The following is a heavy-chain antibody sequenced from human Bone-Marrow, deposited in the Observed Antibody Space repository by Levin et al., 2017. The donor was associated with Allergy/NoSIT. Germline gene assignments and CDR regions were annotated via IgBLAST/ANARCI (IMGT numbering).Heavy chain of an antibody. CDR3: ARDLSGGLPDAFDI. CDR2: MNPRGGST. D-gene: IGHD1-1*01. Sequence: ASVKVSCKASGYTFTSYYLHWVRQAPGQGLEWMGIMNPRGGSTTYAQKFQGRVTMTRDTSTRTVYMELSSLRSEDTAVYYCARDLSGGLPDAFDIWGQGTIVSVSS. V-gene: IGHV1-46*01. CDR1: GYTFTSYY. J-gene: IGHJ3*02.